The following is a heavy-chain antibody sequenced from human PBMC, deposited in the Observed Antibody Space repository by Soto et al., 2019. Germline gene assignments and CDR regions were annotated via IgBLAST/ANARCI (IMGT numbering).Heavy chain of an antibody. D-gene: IGHD6-19*01. V-gene: IGHV1-18*01. CDR3: ARSVAGTEDVAWFDP. CDR1: GYTFTSYG. CDR2: ISAYNGNT. Sequence: ASVKVSCKASGYTFTSYGISWVRQAPGQGLEWMGWISAYNGNTNYAQKLQGRVTMTTDTSTSTAYMELRSLRSDDTAVYYCARSVAGTEDVAWFDPWGQGTLVTVSS. J-gene: IGHJ5*02.